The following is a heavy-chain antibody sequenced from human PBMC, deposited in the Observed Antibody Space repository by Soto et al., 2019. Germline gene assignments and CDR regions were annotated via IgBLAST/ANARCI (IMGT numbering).Heavy chain of an antibody. V-gene: IGHV1-69*13. Sequence: SVKVSCKASGGTFSSYAISWVRQAPGQGLEWMGGIIPIFGTANYAQKFQGRVTITADESTSTAYMELSSLRSEDTAVYYCARALAAAAPRDGMDVWRQGTTVTVSS. CDR3: ARALAAAAPRDGMDV. CDR2: IIPIFGTA. CDR1: GGTFSSYA. J-gene: IGHJ6*02. D-gene: IGHD6-13*01.